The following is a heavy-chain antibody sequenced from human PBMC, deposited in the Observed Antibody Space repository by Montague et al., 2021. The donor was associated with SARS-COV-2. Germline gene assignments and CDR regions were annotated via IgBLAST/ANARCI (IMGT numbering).Heavy chain of an antibody. CDR2: IYDSGST. J-gene: IGHJ6*02. Sequence: SETLSLTCIVSGSSVRSYYWSWIRQPPGKGLEWIGYIYDSGSTNYNPSLKSRVTISVDTSKNQFSLKLSSVTAADTAVYYCARVARYCTNGVCQTYYYYGLDVWGQGTTVTVSS. CDR1: GSSVRSYY. V-gene: IGHV4-59*02. CDR3: ARVARYCTNGVCQTYYYYGLDV. D-gene: IGHD2-8*01.